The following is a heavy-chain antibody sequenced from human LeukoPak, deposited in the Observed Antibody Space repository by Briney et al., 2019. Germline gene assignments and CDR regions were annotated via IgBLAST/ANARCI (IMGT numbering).Heavy chain of an antibody. CDR3: ARGDRLLWFRELSA. V-gene: IGHV4-34*01. CDR1: GGSFSGYY. J-gene: IGHJ4*02. CDR2: INHSGST. D-gene: IGHD3-10*01. Sequence: SETLSLTCAVYGGSFSGYYWSWIRQPPGKGPEWIGEINHSGSTNYNPSLKSRVTISVDTSKNQFSLKLSSVTAADTAVYYCARGDRLLWFRELSAWSQGTLVTVSS.